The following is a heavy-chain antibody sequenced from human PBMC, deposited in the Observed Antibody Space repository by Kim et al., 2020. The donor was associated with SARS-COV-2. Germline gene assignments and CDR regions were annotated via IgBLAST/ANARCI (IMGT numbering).Heavy chain of an antibody. D-gene: IGHD3-10*01. CDR2: IYYSGST. CDR3: AREVVRLTGWFGELLYEGNWFDP. Sequence: SETLSLTCTVSGGSISSGGYYWSWIRQHPGKGLEWIGYIYYSGSTYYNPSLKSRVTISVDTSKNQFSLKLSSVTAADTAVYYCAREVVRLTGWFGELLYEGNWFDPWGQGTLVTVSS. J-gene: IGHJ5*02. CDR1: GGSISSGGYY. V-gene: IGHV4-31*03.